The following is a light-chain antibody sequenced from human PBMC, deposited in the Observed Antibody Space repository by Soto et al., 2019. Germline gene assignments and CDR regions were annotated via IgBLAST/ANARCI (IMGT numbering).Light chain of an antibody. V-gene: IGLV2-14*01. Sequence: QSALTQPASVSGSPGQSITISCTGTTNDVGGYNYVSWYQQHPGKAPKLLIFEVTSRPSGVSHRFSGSKSGNTASLTISALQAEDEADYFCNSYTSSTSLPDVFGTGTKVTVL. J-gene: IGLJ1*01. CDR1: TNDVGGYNY. CDR3: NSYTSSTSLPDV. CDR2: EVT.